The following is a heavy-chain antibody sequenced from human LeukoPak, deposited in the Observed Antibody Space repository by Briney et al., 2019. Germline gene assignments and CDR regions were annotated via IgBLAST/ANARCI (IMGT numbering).Heavy chain of an antibody. CDR1: GYTSTSYG. CDR2: ISAYNGNT. Sequence: ASVKVSCKASGYTSTSYGISWVRQAPGQGLEWMGWISAYNGNTNYAQKLQGRVTMTTDTSTSTAYMELRSLRSDDTAVYYCARVGRCSSTSCPHHDAFDIWGQGTMVTVSS. D-gene: IGHD2-2*01. J-gene: IGHJ3*02. CDR3: ARVGRCSSTSCPHHDAFDI. V-gene: IGHV1-18*01.